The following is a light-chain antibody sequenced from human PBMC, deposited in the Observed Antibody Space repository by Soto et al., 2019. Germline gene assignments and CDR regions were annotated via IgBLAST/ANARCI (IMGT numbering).Light chain of an antibody. CDR1: QSVSSSF. CDR2: RAS. CDR3: QQYESSPLT. Sequence: EIVLTQSPDTLSLSPGERATLSCRASQSVSSSFLAWYHQKPGQAPRLLIYRASSRATGIPDRFTGSGSGTDFTLTISRLEPEDFAVYYCQQYESSPLTFGRGTKVEIK. J-gene: IGKJ4*01. V-gene: IGKV3-20*01.